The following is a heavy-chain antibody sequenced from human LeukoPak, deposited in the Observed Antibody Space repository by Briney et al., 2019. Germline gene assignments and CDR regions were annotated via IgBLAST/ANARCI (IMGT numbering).Heavy chain of an antibody. D-gene: IGHD6-13*01. J-gene: IGHJ4*02. CDR1: GFTFSSYA. CDR2: ISGSGGST. V-gene: IGHV3-23*01. CDR3: AKTARRSSSWYCYFDY. Sequence: HAWGSLRLSCAASGFTFSSYAMSWVRQAPGKGLEWVAAISGSGGSTYYADSVKGRFTISRDNSKNPLYLQMTSLRAEDTAVHYCAKTARRSSSWYCYFDYWGQGTLVTVSS.